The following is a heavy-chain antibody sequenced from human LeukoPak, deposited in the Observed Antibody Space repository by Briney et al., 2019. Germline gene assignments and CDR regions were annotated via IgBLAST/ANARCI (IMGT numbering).Heavy chain of an antibody. CDR3: ARTYSANYPLDY. J-gene: IGHJ4*02. D-gene: IGHD1-26*01. V-gene: IGHV3-53*01. Sequence: GGSLRLSCTASGFTVSSNYMSWVRQAPGKGLEWVSVIYSGGNTYYADSVKGRFTISRDNSKNTLYLQMNSLRAEDTAVYYCARTYSANYPLDYWGQGTLVTVSS. CDR1: GFTVSSNY. CDR2: IYSGGNT.